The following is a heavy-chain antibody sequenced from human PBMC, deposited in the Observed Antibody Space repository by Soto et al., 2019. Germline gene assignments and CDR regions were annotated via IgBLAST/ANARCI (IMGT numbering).Heavy chain of an antibody. CDR2: IRSKANSYAT. D-gene: IGHD6-13*01. Sequence: GGSLRLSCAASGFTFSGSAMHWVRQASGKGLEWVGRIRSKANSYATAYAASVKGRFTISRDDSKNTAYLQMNSLKTEDMAVYYCTRLASDSSSIYAFDIWGQGTMVTVSS. CDR3: TRLASDSSSIYAFDI. J-gene: IGHJ3*02. V-gene: IGHV3-73*01. CDR1: GFTFSGSA.